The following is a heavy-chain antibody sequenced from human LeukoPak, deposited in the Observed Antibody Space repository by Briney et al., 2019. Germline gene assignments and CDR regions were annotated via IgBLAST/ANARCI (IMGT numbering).Heavy chain of an antibody. V-gene: IGHV3-30*02. CDR3: AKGADNYYYDTSGYYVDY. CDR2: IRYDGSSK. CDR1: GFTFSSYW. D-gene: IGHD3-22*01. Sequence: GGSLRLSCAASGFTFSSYWMHWVRQAPGKGLEWVAFIRYDGSSKYYADSVKGRFTISRDNSKNTLYMQMNSLRAEDTAVYYCAKGADNYYYDTSGYYVDYWGQGTLVTVSS. J-gene: IGHJ4*02.